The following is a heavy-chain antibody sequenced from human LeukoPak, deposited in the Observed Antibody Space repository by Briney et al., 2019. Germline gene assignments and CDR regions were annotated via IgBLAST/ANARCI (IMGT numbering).Heavy chain of an antibody. J-gene: IGHJ4*02. D-gene: IGHD3-3*01. CDR3: AKEYYDFWSGYYPRLDY. V-gene: IGHV3-33*06. Sequence: GGSLRLSCAASGFTFSSYGMHGVRQAPGKGLEGVAVIWYDGSNKYYADSVKGRFTISRDNSKNTLYLQMNSLRAEDTAVYYCAKEYYDFWSGYYPRLDYWGQGTLVTVSS. CDR2: IWYDGSNK. CDR1: GFTFSSYG.